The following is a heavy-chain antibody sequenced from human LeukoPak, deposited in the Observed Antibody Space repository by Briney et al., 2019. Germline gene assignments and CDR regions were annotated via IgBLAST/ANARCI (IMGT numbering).Heavy chain of an antibody. CDR2: INPIDSYT. V-gene: IGHV5-10-1*01. CDR1: GHSFTNYW. D-gene: IGHD3-10*01. Sequence: GESLRISCQGSGHSFTNYWISWVRQMPGKGLEWMGRINPIDSYTKYSPSFQGHVTILVDKSINTAYLQWSSLKASDTAIYYCARRGSGSYLDFDYWGQGTVVTVSS. CDR3: ARRGSGSYLDFDY. J-gene: IGHJ4*02.